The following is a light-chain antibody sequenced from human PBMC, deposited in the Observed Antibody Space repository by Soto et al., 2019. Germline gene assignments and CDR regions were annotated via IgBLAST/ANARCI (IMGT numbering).Light chain of an antibody. Sequence: QSVLTQSPSASGTPGQRITISCSGSNSNIGNNGVHWYQQLPGMAPKLLMFNNNQRPSGVPDRISGSKSGTSASLAISGLQSEDDADYYCASWDDSLNGVVFGGGTSSPS. CDR3: ASWDDSLNGVV. J-gene: IGLJ2*01. CDR2: NNN. CDR1: NSNIGNNG. V-gene: IGLV1-44*01.